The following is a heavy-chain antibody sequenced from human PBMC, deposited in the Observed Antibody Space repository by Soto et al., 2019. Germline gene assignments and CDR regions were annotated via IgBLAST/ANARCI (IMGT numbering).Heavy chain of an antibody. CDR3: ARGNGYSSSWYLGDWFDP. J-gene: IGHJ5*02. CDR1: GGSINSSDFY. Sequence: SETLSLTCTVSGGSINSSDFYWDWLRQSPEKELEWVGSIYYRGNTDYNPSLKSRVTISVDTSKNQFSLKLSSVTAADTAVYYCARGNGYSSSWYLGDWFDPWGQGTLVTVSS. CDR2: IYYRGNT. V-gene: IGHV4-39*01. D-gene: IGHD6-13*01.